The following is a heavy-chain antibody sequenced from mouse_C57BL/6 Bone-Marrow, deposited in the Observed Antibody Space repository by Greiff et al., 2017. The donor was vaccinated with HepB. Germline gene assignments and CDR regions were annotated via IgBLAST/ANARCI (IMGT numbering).Heavy chain of an antibody. D-gene: IGHD2-12*01. CDR1: GYSITSGYD. CDR3: ARGGLYLYAMDY. J-gene: IGHJ4*01. Sequence: EVQRVESGPGMVKPSQSLSLTCTVTGYSITSGYDWHWIRHFPGNKLEWMGYISYSGSTNYNPSLKSRISITHDTSKNHFFLKLNSVTTEDTATYYCARGGLYLYAMDYWGQGTSVTVSS. CDR2: ISYSGST. V-gene: IGHV3-1*01.